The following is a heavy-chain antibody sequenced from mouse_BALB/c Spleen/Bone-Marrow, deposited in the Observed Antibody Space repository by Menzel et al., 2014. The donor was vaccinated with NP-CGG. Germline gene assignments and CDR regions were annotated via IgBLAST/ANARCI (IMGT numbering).Heavy chain of an antibody. CDR2: IYPGNGNA. J-gene: IGHJ3*01. V-gene: IGHV1-80*01. CDR3: SRGGNYGTY. CDR1: GYAFSTYW. Sequence: QVQLQQSGAELARPGSSVKISCKASGYAFSTYWMNWVKQRPGQGLEWIGQIYPGNGNADYNGKFKDKATLTADKSSRTAYMHLSSLTSEDSAVYFCSRGGNYGTYWGQGTLVTVSA. D-gene: IGHD2-1*01.